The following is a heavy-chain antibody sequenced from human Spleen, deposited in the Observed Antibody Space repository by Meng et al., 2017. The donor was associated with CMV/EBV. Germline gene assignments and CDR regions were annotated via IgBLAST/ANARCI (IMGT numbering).Heavy chain of an antibody. D-gene: IGHD1-26*01. CDR1: GFTFSNYV. Sequence: LSLTCAASGFTFSNYVMHWVRQAPGKGLEWVAMLSFDGSKKYYADSVQGRFAISRDNSKSILFLEMNSLRIEDAATYYCSKDQWGASSTLTGMDVWGQGTTVTVSS. J-gene: IGHJ6*02. V-gene: IGHV3-30*09. CDR3: SKDQWGASSTLTGMDV. CDR2: LSFDGSKK.